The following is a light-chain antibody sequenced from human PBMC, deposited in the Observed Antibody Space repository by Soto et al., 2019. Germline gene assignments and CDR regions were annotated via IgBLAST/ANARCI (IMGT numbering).Light chain of an antibody. J-gene: IGKJ1*01. Sequence: ETVLTQSPGTLSLSPGERATLSCRASQSIRSKYLAWYRQTPGQAPRLLIYGAALRATGIPHRFSGSGSGTDITLIISRLEPEDVALSYFQQYGSSPWTFGQRTKVEIK. CDR2: GAA. V-gene: IGKV3-20*01. CDR3: QQYGSSPWT. CDR1: QSIRSKY.